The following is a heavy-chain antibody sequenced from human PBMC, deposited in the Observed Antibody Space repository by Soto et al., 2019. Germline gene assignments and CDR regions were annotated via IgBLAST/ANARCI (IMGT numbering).Heavy chain of an antibody. CDR3: AREVTMVRGARVYGMDV. J-gene: IGHJ6*02. CDR2: INPNSGGT. D-gene: IGHD3-10*01. CDR1: GYMFTGYN. Sequence: QVQLEQSGAEVKKAGASVKVSCKASGYMFTGYNMHWVRQAPGQGLEWMGWINPNSGGTNYAQKCQGRVTMTRDMSSSTAYMELSRLRSDDTAVYYCAREVTMVRGARVYGMDVWGQGTTVTVSS. V-gene: IGHV1-2*02.